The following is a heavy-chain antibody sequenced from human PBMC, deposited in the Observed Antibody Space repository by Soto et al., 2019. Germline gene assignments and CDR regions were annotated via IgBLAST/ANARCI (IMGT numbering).Heavy chain of an antibody. Sequence: PGGSLRLSCAASGFTFSTYGMHWVRQAPGKGLEWVAVIWYDGSSKYYADSVKGRFTISRDNAKNSLYLQMNSLRAEDTAVYYCARDYSSYGPFDYWGQGTLVTVSS. V-gene: IGHV3-33*01. CDR2: IWYDGSSK. D-gene: IGHD5-18*01. CDR3: ARDYSSYGPFDY. J-gene: IGHJ4*02. CDR1: GFTFSTYG.